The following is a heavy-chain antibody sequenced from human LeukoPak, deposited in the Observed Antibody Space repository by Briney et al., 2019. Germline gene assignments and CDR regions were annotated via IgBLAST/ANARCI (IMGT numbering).Heavy chain of an antibody. Sequence: GGSLRLSCAASGFTFSSYGMSSVRQAPGKGLEWVSAISGSGGSTYYADSVKGRFTISRDNSKNTLYLQMNSLRAEDTAVYYCARRLTKTYYYDSSGYYCDYWGQGTLVTVSS. J-gene: IGHJ4*02. CDR1: GFTFSSYG. CDR3: ARRLTKTYYYDSSGYYCDY. D-gene: IGHD3-22*01. V-gene: IGHV3-23*01. CDR2: ISGSGGST.